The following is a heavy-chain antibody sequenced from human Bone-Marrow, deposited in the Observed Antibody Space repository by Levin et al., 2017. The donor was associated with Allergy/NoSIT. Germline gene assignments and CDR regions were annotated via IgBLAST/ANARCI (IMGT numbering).Heavy chain of an antibody. D-gene: IGHD6-13*01. J-gene: IGHJ4*02. V-gene: IGHV3-30*01. Sequence: GGSLRLSCAGSGFTFSGYSLHWVRQAPGKGLEWVAVIRHDGSKDYHADSVKGRFTISRDNSKNTLYLQMNSLRSEDTAVYYCARLGAAGSYWGQGTLVTVSS. CDR3: ARLGAAGSY. CDR1: GFTFSGYS. CDR2: IRHDGSKD.